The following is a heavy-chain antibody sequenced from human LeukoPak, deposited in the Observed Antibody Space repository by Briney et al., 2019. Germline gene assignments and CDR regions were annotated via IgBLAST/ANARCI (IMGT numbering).Heavy chain of an antibody. V-gene: IGHV3-74*01. CDR3: ARAARAAFDY. J-gene: IGHJ4*02. CDR2: INSDGSST. CDR1: GFTFSSYW. D-gene: IGHD2-15*01. Sequence: PGGSLRLSCAASGFTFSSYWMHWVRQAPGKGLVWVSRINSDGSSTSYADIVKGRSTISRDKAKNTLYLQMNSLRAEDTAVYYCARAARAAFDYWGQGTLVTVSS.